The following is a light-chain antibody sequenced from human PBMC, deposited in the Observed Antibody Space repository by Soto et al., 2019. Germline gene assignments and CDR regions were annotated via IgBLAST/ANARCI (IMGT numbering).Light chain of an antibody. CDR1: SSDVGGYDL. J-gene: IGLJ1*01. Sequence: QSALTRPASVSGSAGQSITISCTGTSSDVGGYDLVSWYQQHPGKAPKLIIYEGSKRPSGISNRFSGSKSGNTASLTISGLQAEDEADYYCCSYAVVSTYVFGTGTKVTVL. CDR3: CSYAVVSTYV. V-gene: IGLV2-23*01. CDR2: EGS.